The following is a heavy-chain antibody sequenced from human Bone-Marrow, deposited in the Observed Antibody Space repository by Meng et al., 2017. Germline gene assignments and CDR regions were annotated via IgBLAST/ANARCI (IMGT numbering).Heavy chain of an antibody. CDR2: TYYRSKWYN. V-gene: IGHV6-1*01. CDR3: ARDIVLMVYAIDY. D-gene: IGHD2-8*01. CDR1: GDSVSSNSAA. J-gene: IGHJ4*02. Sequence: SQTLSLTCAISGDSVSSNSAALNWIRQSPSRGLEWLGRTYYRSKWYNDYAVSVKSRITINPDTSKNQFSLQLNSVTPEDTAVYYCARDIVLMVYAIDYWGQGTLVTVSS.